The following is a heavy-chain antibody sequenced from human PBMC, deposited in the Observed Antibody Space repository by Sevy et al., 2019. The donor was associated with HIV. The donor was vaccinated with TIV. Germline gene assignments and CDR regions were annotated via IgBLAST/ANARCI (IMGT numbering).Heavy chain of an antibody. CDR3: AKGYSGSYLADFDY. Sequence: GGSLRLSCAASGFTFSSYAMSWVRQAPGKGLEWVSTFSGSLSTTYSADSVKGRFTISRDNSQNTLYLQMNSPRADDTAVYYCAKGYSGSYLADFDYWGQGALVTVSS. V-gene: IGHV3-23*01. J-gene: IGHJ4*02. D-gene: IGHD1-26*01. CDR1: GFTFSSYA. CDR2: FSGSLSTT.